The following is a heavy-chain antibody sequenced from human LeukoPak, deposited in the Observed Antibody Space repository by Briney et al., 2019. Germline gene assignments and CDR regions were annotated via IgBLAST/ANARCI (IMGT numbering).Heavy chain of an antibody. CDR2: IYTSGST. J-gene: IGHJ4*02. CDR1: GGSISSGGYY. D-gene: IGHD2-2*01. V-gene: IGHV4-61*02. CDR3: ARLSSSSSPEDY. Sequence: SQTLSLTCTVSGGSISSGGYYWSWIRQHPGMGLEWIGRIYTSGSTDYNPSLKSRVTMSVDTSKNEFSLKLSSVTAADTAVYHCARLSSSSSPEDYWGQGTLVTVSS.